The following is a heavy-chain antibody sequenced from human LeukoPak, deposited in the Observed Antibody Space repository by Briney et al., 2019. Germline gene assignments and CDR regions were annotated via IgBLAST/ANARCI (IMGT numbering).Heavy chain of an antibody. Sequence: GGSLRLSCAGSGFTFSSFAMSWVRQVPGKGLEWVSAISGSGGSTYYADSVKGRFTISRDNSKNTLYLQMNSLRAEDTAVYYCARDLVNYDILTGYYISAAFDIWGQGTMVTVSS. CDR1: GFTFSSFA. CDR2: ISGSGGST. CDR3: ARDLVNYDILTGYYISAAFDI. J-gene: IGHJ3*02. D-gene: IGHD3-9*01. V-gene: IGHV3-23*01.